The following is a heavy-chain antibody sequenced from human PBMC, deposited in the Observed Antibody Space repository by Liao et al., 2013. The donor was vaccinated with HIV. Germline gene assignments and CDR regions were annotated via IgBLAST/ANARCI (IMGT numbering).Heavy chain of an antibody. CDR2: VYYSGSA. D-gene: IGHD4-17*01. CDR3: ATMTTNAFVY. Sequence: QVQLQESGPGLVKPSETLSLTCTVSGISISSYYWSWIRQPPGKEPEWIGHVYYSGSANYNPLLKSRVSISPDTSKNQISLELRSVTAADTAVYYCATMTTNAFVYMGPRDNGHRLF. J-gene: IGHJ3*02. V-gene: IGHV4-59*01. CDR1: GISISSYY.